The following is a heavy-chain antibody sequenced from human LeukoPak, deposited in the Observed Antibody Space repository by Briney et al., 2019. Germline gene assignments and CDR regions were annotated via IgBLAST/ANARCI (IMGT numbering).Heavy chain of an antibody. V-gene: IGHV4-39*01. Sequence: PSETLSLTCTVSGGSISSSSYYWGWIRQPPGKGLEWIGSIYYSGSTYYNPSLKSRVTISVDTSKNQFSLKVSSVTAAGTAVYYCARSPMVRGLINRYYFDYWGQGTLVTVSS. J-gene: IGHJ4*02. D-gene: IGHD3-10*01. CDR2: IYYSGST. CDR1: GGSISSSSYY. CDR3: ARSPMVRGLINRYYFDY.